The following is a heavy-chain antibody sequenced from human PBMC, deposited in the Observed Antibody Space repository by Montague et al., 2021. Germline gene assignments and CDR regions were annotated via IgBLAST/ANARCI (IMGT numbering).Heavy chain of an antibody. CDR2: TNYSGST. J-gene: IGHJ4*02. V-gene: IGHV4-59*01. CDR3: ARVEGMIGGITHFDY. CDR1: GASMKSYY. D-gene: IGHD2-21*01. Sequence: SETLSLTCSVSGASMKSYYWTCVRQSPGKGLQWIGYTNYSGSTSYDPSLQSRLTMTVDTSKNQFTLRLMSVTAADSAVYYCARVEGMIGGITHFDYWGQGLPITVSS.